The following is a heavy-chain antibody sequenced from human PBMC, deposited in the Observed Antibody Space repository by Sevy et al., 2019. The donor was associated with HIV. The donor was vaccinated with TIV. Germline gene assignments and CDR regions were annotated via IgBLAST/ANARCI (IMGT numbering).Heavy chain of an antibody. J-gene: IGHJ6*02. Sequence: SGPTLVKPTQTLTLTCTFSGFSLSTSGMCVSWIRQPPGKALEWLALIDWDDDKYYSTSLKTRLTISKDTSKNQVVLKMTNMDPVDTATYYCARLIAARPLGYYYGMDVWGQGTTVTVSS. V-gene: IGHV2-70*01. CDR3: ARLIAARPLGYYYGMDV. CDR1: GFSLSTSGMC. D-gene: IGHD6-6*01. CDR2: IDWDDDK.